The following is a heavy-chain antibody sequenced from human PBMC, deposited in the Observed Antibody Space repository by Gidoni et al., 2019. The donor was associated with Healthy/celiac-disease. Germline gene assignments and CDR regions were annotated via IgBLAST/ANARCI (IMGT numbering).Heavy chain of an antibody. J-gene: IGHJ6*02. CDR3: ARGAYYYGSGSYVPQYYYYYGMDV. Sequence: QVQLQQWGAGLLKPSETLSLTCAVFGGSFSGYYWSWLRQPPGKGLEWIGEINHSGSTNYNPSLKSRVTISVDTSKNQFSLKLSSVTAADTAVYYCARGAYYYGSGSYVPQYYYYYGMDVWGQGTTVTVSS. CDR1: GGSFSGYY. CDR2: INHSGST. V-gene: IGHV4-34*01. D-gene: IGHD3-10*01.